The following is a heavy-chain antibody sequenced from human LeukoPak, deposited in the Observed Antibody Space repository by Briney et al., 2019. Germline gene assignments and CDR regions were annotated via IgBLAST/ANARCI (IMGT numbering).Heavy chain of an antibody. D-gene: IGHD1-26*01. CDR1: GFTFSSYA. V-gene: IGHV3-23*01. CDR3: AKYSGSYYKLYYLDY. J-gene: IGHJ4*02. CDR2: VSGSGGST. Sequence: GGSLRLSCEASGFTFSSYAMSWVRQAPGKGLEWVSAVSGSGGSTYYTDSVKGRFTISRDNSKNTLYLQMNSLRAEDTALYFCAKYSGSYYKLYYLDYWGQGTLVTVSS.